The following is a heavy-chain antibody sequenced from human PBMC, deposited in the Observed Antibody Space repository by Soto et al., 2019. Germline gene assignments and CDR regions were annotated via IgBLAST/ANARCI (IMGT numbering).Heavy chain of an antibody. J-gene: IGHJ4*02. CDR3: ARGGDSSRDY. V-gene: IGHV3-53*01. Sequence: SRVRQAPGKGLEWVSVIYSGGSTYYADSVKGRFTISRDNSKNTLYLQMNSLRAEDTAAYYCARGGDSSRDYWGQGTLVTVSS. D-gene: IGHD6-13*01. CDR2: IYSGGST.